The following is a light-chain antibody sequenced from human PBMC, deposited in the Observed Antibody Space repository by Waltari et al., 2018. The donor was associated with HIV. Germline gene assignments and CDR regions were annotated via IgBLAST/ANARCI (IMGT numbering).Light chain of an antibody. CDR2: LEGSGSY. CDR1: GGHINYI. Sequence: QPVLTQSSSASASLASTVKLTCTLSGGHINYIIAWLPQHPGKAPRFLMKLEGSGSYNKGNGSPDRFSGSSSGADRYLTISSLQSDEEADYYCETWVRNTRVFGGGTKLTVL. V-gene: IGLV4-60*03. CDR3: ETWVRNTRV. J-gene: IGLJ2*01.